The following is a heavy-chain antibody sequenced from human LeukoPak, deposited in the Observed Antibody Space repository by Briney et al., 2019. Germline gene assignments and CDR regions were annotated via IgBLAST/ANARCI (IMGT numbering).Heavy chain of an antibody. V-gene: IGHV1-24*01. D-gene: IGHD6-13*01. CDR2: FDPEDGET. CDR3: ASISMGQQLNGDIEH. CDR1: VYTLTALS. J-gene: IGHJ1*01. Sequence: ASLKVSCEVSVYTLTALSIYWVRQAPGEGPEWRGGFDPEDGETIYAQQFQVRVTMTEDTSTATAYMELSSLRSEDTAVYYCASISMGQQLNGDIEHWGQGTLVTVSS.